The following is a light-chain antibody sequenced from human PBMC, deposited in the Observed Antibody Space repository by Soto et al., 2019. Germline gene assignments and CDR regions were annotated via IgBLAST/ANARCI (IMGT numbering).Light chain of an antibody. Sequence: EIVMTQSPATLSVSPGERATLSCRASQSVGSNLAWYQQKPGQAPMLLIYDASTRATGVPARFSGTGYGTEFALTINSLQSEDFAVYYCQQNHDWPLTFGGGTKVEIK. CDR2: DAS. CDR1: QSVGSN. V-gene: IGKV3-15*01. CDR3: QQNHDWPLT. J-gene: IGKJ4*01.